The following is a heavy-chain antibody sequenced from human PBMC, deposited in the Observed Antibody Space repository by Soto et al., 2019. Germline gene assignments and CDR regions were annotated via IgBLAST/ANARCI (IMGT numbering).Heavy chain of an antibody. D-gene: IGHD6-13*01. CDR3: ARQGLRSTWPFDD. J-gene: IGHJ4*02. V-gene: IGHV3-23*01. CDR1: GFTFSIYA. Sequence: GSLRLSFAASGFTFSIYAMSCVRQAPGKGLEWVSAISGSGGSTYYADSVKGRFTISRDKSISTAYLQWSSLKASDTAMYYCARQGLRSTWPFDDWGQGTLVTVSS. CDR2: ISGSGGST.